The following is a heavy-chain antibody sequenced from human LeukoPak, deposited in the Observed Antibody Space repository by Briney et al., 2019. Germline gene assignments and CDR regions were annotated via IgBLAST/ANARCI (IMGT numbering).Heavy chain of an antibody. CDR2: IKEDGSVT. Sequence: GGSLRLSCAASGFTFSSYWMTWVRQAPGKGLEWVAHIKEDGSVTEYSESVKGRFTVSRDNAKNSLYLQMNTLRADDTAVYYCLRWRGHAFFESWGQGTLVTVSS. CDR3: LRWRGHAFFES. J-gene: IGHJ5*01. V-gene: IGHV3-7*03. D-gene: IGHD3-16*01. CDR1: GFTFSSYW.